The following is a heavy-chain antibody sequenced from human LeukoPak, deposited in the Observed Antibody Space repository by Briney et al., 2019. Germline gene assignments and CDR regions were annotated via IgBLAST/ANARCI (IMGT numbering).Heavy chain of an antibody. J-gene: IGHJ1*01. D-gene: IGHD6-19*01. CDR3: AREIAVAGLRYFQH. CDR1: GGSISSSSYY. CDR2: FYYSGST. V-gene: IGHV4-39*02. Sequence: SETLSLTCTVSGGSISSSSYYWGWIRQPPGKGLEWIGSFYYSGSTYYNPSLKSRVTISVDTSKNRFSLKLGSVTAADTAVYYCAREIAVAGLRYFQHWGQGTLVTVSS.